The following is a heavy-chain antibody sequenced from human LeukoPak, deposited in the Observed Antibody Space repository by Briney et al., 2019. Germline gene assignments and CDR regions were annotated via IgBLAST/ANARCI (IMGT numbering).Heavy chain of an antibody. CDR2: ISYDGSNK. CDR3: AKTLRARRYCSGGSCSPDAFDI. J-gene: IGHJ3*02. CDR1: GFTFSSYA. D-gene: IGHD2-15*01. V-gene: IGHV3-30-3*02. Sequence: PGRSLRLSCAASGFTFSSYAMHWVRQAPGKGLEWVAFISYDGSNKYYADSVEGRFTISRDNSKNTLDLQMNSLRADDTAVYYCAKTLRARRYCSGGSCSPDAFDIWGQGTMVTVSS.